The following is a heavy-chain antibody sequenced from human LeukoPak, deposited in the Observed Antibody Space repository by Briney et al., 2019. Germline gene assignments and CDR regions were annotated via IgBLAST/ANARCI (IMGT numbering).Heavy chain of an antibody. J-gene: IGHJ4*02. CDR2: VNGDGSST. CDR3: ARDGIAAVDFDY. V-gene: IGHV3-74*01. D-gene: IGHD6-13*01. CDR1: GFTFSTYW. Sequence: GGSLRLSCAASGFTFSTYWMHWVRQAPGKGLVWVSRVNGDGSSTNYADSVKGRFTISGDNAKNTLYLQMNSLRAEDTAVYYCARDGIAAVDFDYWGQGILVTVSS.